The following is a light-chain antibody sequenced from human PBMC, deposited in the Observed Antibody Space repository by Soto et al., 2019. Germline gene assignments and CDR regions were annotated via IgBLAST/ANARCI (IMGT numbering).Light chain of an antibody. CDR3: SSYSISAAYL. J-gene: IGLJ1*01. CDR1: SSDIGSYDL. V-gene: IGLV2-14*02. CDR2: EGT. Sequence: QSVLAHPASVSGPLGQSIVISCTGSSSDIGSYDLVSWYQQYPGKAPKVVIFEGTKRPSGVSNRFSGSKSGNTASLTISGLQAEDEADYFCSSYSISAAYLFGTGNKVKVL.